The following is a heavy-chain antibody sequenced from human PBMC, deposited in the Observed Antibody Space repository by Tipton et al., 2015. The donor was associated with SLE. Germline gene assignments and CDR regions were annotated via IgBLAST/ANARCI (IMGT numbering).Heavy chain of an antibody. J-gene: IGHJ2*01. D-gene: IGHD6-19*01. V-gene: IGHV4-59*11. CDR2: IYYSGST. CDR1: GGSISSHY. Sequence: TLSLTCTVSGGSISSHYWNWIRQPPGKGLEWIGYIYYSGSTNYNPSLKSRVTISVDTSKNQFSLKLSSVTAADTAVYYCARGLVSQWLVLWYFDLWGRGTLVTVSS. CDR3: ARGLVSQWLVLWYFDL.